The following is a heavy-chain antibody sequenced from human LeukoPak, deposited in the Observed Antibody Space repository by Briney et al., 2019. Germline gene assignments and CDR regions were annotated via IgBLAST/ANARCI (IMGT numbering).Heavy chain of an antibody. V-gene: IGHV3-23*01. D-gene: IGHD3-22*01. CDR2: ISGSGGST. Sequence: GGSLRLSCAASGFTFSSYAMSWVRQAPGKGLEWVSAISGSGGSTYYADSVKGRFTISRDNSKNTLYLQMNSLRAEDTAVYYCAKDGPVMIVVAYYFHYWGQGTLVTVSS. CDR1: GFTFSSYA. CDR3: AKDGPVMIVVAYYFHY. J-gene: IGHJ4*02.